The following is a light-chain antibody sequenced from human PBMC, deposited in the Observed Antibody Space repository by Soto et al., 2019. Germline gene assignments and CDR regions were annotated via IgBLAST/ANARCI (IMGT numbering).Light chain of an antibody. J-gene: IGKJ5*01. CDR3: QQYDNLPMYT. V-gene: IGKV1-33*01. Sequence: DIQMTQSPSSLSASVGDRVTITCQASQDSSNYLNWYQQKPGKAPKLLIYDASNLETGVPSRLSGSGSGTFFTFTISSLQPKNIATYYCQQYDNLPMYTFGQGTRLEIK. CDR1: QDSSNY. CDR2: DAS.